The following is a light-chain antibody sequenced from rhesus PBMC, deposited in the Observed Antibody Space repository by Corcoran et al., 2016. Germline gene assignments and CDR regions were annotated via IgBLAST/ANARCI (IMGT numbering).Light chain of an antibody. CDR2: GAS. V-gene: IGKV1S12*01. J-gene: IGKJ2*01. CDR3: QHYYDNPYS. CDR1: QNMYSN. Sequence: DIQMTQSPSALSASVGDRVTISCRASQNMYSNLAWYQQKPVKAPKILIHGASSLQTGLPSRCSGKVTETEFTLTISSLEPEDSATYYCQHYYDNPYSFGQGTKVEIK.